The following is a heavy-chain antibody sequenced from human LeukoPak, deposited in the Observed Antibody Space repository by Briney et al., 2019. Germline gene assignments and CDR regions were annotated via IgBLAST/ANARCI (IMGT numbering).Heavy chain of an antibody. D-gene: IGHD2-21*02. Sequence: GGSLRLSCAASGFIFSNYAMHWVRQAPGRGLEWVAFIRSGGTNEYYADSVKGRLSISRDNSKNTLYLQMNSLTPGDTAVYYCAKDPGGGDEEKYFDYWGQGTLVTVSS. CDR1: GFIFSNYA. V-gene: IGHV3-30*02. CDR3: AKDPGGGDEEKYFDY. J-gene: IGHJ4*02. CDR2: IRSGGTNE.